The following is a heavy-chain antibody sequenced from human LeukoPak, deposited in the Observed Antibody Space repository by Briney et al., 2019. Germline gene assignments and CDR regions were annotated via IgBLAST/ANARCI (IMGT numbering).Heavy chain of an antibody. CDR3: ARAPYYSRVEYYFDY. Sequence: GGSLRLSCVASGFTFGKYWMSWVRQAPGKGLEWVANIKLDGSEKNYVDSVKGRFTISRDNAKNSLYLQMNSLRAEDTAVYYCARAPYYSRVEYYFDYWGQGTLVTVSS. CDR2: IKLDGSEK. D-gene: IGHD3-22*01. J-gene: IGHJ4*02. V-gene: IGHV3-7*03. CDR1: GFTFGKYW.